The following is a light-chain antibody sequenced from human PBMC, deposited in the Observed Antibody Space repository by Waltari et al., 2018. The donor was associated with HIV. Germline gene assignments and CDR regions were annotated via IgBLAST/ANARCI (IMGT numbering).Light chain of an antibody. CDR3: AAWGDSLSRYV. V-gene: IGLV8-61*01. J-gene: IGLJ1*01. Sequence: QTVVTQEPSFSVSPGGTVTLTCGLSSGSVSTSYYPSWYQQTPGQTPPTLIYSTNTRSSGVPDRCSGSILGNKAALTITGAQADDEADYYCAAWGDSLSRYVFGTGTKVTVL. CDR2: STN. CDR1: SGSVSTSYY.